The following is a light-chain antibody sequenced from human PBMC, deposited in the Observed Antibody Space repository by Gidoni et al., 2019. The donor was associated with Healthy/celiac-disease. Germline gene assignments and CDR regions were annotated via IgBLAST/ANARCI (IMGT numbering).Light chain of an antibody. CDR1: KLGDKY. CDR2: QDS. J-gene: IGLJ1*01. CDR3: QAWDSSTSV. V-gene: IGLV3-1*01. Sequence: SYQLTSPPSASVSPGQTTSITCSGHKLGDKYACWYQQKPGQSPVLIIYQDSKRPSGIPERFSGSNSGNTATLTISGTQAMDEADYYCQAWDSSTSVFGTGTKVTVL.